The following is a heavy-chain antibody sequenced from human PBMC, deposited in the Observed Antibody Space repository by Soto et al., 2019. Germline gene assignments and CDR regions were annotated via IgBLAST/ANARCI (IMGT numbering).Heavy chain of an antibody. J-gene: IGHJ4*02. CDR2: IIPILGIA. V-gene: IGHV1-69*08. Sequence: QVQLVQSGAEVKKPGSSVKVSCKASGGTFSSYTISWVRQAPGQGLEWMGRIIPILGIANYAQKFQGRVTITADKSTSTVYMELSSLRSEDTAVYYCARDRSPYYYDSSGYLDYWGQGTLVTVSS. CDR1: GGTFSSYT. D-gene: IGHD3-22*01. CDR3: ARDRSPYYYDSSGYLDY.